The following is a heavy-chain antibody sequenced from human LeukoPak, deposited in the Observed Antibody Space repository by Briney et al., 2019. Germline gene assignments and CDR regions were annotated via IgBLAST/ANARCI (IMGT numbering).Heavy chain of an antibody. Sequence: GGSLRLSCVASGFTFSSYEVSWVRQAPGKGLEWVSYISSSGNSIEYADSVKGRLTISRDNAKNSLYLQMNSLRAEDTAVYYCARGMGYDSSGYYYRDFDYWGQGTLVTVSS. CDR2: ISSSGNSI. CDR3: ARGMGYDSSGYYYRDFDY. CDR1: GFTFSSYE. V-gene: IGHV3-48*03. J-gene: IGHJ4*02. D-gene: IGHD3-22*01.